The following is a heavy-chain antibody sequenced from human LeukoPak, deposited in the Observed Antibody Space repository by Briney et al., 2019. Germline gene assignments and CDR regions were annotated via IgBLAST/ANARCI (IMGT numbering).Heavy chain of an antibody. CDR2: ISGSGDAI. CDR1: GFTFTTHN. V-gene: IGHV3-48*01. CDR3: AKEEDTVVLIYQFDY. Sequence: QPGGSLRLSCVASGFTFTTHNMNWVRQAPGKGLEWVSYISGSGDAIFYADSVQGRFTISRDNAKNSVYLQMNSLRAEDTAVYYCAKEEDTVVLIYQFDYWGQGTLVTVSS. J-gene: IGHJ4*02. D-gene: IGHD2-2*01.